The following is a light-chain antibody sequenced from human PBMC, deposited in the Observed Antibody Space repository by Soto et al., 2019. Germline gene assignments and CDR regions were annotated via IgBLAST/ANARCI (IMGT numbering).Light chain of an antibody. CDR3: QHYDSYSWT. Sequence: DIPMTQSPSTLSASVGDRVTITCRASQSITIWLAWYQQKPGKAPKLRIFDASSLESGVPSRFSGSGSGTEFSVTISRLQPDDFATYYCQHYDSYSWTFGQGTKVEIK. CDR1: QSITIW. J-gene: IGKJ1*01. CDR2: DAS. V-gene: IGKV1-5*01.